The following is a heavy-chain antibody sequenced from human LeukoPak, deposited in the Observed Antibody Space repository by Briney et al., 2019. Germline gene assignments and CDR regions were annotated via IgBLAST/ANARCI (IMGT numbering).Heavy chain of an antibody. D-gene: IGHD4-11*01. Sequence: GPSLRPARAAAGSTFSDYSMNSVSHPPGKGLEWISYIGIDSGNTKYADSVKGRFTISADKAKNSLYLQMNSLRVEDTAVYYCARDHNYAFDSWGQGTLVTVTS. CDR2: IGIDSGNT. CDR3: ARDHNYAFDS. J-gene: IGHJ4*02. V-gene: IGHV3-48*01. CDR1: GSTFSDYS.